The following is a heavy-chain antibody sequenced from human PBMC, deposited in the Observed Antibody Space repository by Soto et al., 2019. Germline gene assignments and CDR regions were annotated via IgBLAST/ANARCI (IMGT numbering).Heavy chain of an antibody. D-gene: IGHD6-19*01. CDR3: ARPLYSSSGY. V-gene: IGHV1-2*02. Sequence: GASVKVSCKASGYIFTGYYMHWVRQAPGQGLEWMGWISPNSGGTNYAQRFQGRVTMTRDTSISTAYMELSRLRSDDTAVYYCARPLYSSSGYWGQGTLVTVSS. CDR1: GYIFTGYY. J-gene: IGHJ4*02. CDR2: ISPNSGGT.